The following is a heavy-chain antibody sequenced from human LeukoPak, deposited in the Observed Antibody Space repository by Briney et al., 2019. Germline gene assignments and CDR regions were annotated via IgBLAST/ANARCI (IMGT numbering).Heavy chain of an antibody. CDR1: GFTFSDYY. J-gene: IGHJ4*02. CDR3: ARFPKRVDFWFWVDY. V-gene: IGHV3-11*04. Sequence: GGPLRLSCAASGFTFSDYYMSWIRQPPGKGLEWVSYISSSGNTIYYADSVKGRFTISRDNAKNSLYLHMNSLRAEDTAVYYCARFPKRVDFWFWVDYWGQGTLVTVSS. CDR2: ISSSGNTI. D-gene: IGHD3-3*01.